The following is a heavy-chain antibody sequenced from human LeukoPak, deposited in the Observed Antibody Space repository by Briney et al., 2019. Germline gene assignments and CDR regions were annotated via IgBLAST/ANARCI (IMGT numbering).Heavy chain of an antibody. CDR1: GDRVSSNSAA. D-gene: IGHD3-10*01. Sequence: SETLSLASAISGDRVSSNSAACSWIRQSPSRCLGWLGRTYYNSKWYTDYALSLKSRIAINPDTSKNQFSMQMNSVTPEDTAVYYCARNYYGSGSYYNSFDSWGQGILVTVSS. CDR3: ARNYYGSGSYYNSFDS. V-gene: IGHV6-1*01. CDR2: TYYNSKWYT. J-gene: IGHJ4*02.